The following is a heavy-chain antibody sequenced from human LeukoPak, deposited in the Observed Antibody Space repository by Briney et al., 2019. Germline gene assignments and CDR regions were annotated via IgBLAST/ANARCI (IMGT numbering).Heavy chain of an antibody. Sequence: QAGGSLRLSCAASGFTFSSYWMSWVRQAPGRGLEWVSVIYSGGSTYYADSVKGRFTISRDNSKNTLYLQMNSLRAEDTAVYYCARVPYEGHFDYWGQGTLVTVSS. J-gene: IGHJ4*02. CDR1: GFTFSSYW. V-gene: IGHV3-66*01. CDR2: IYSGGST. CDR3: ARVPYEGHFDY. D-gene: IGHD5-12*01.